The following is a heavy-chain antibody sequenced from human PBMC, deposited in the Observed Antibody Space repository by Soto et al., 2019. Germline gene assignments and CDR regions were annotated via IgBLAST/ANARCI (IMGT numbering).Heavy chain of an antibody. CDR1: GGTFSNNA. CDR3: ARDRIVVVTSTRESNSFDI. D-gene: IGHD2-21*02. Sequence: SVKVSCKASGGTFSNNAITWVRQAPGQGLEWMGGIIPIFGTTNYAEKFQGRVTITADESTSTAYMELSSLRSDDTAVYYCARDRIVVVTSTRESNSFDIWGQGTMVTVSS. V-gene: IGHV1-69*13. J-gene: IGHJ3*02. CDR2: IIPIFGTT.